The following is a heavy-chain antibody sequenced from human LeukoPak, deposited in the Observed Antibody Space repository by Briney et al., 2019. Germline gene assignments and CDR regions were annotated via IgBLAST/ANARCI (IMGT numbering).Heavy chain of an antibody. J-gene: IGHJ5*02. CDR1: GFTFSDYY. V-gene: IGHV3-11*01. D-gene: IGHD3-10*01. CDR3: ARGRYYYGSGSSWDP. Sequence: GGSLRLSCAASGFTFSDYYMSWIRQAPGKGLEWVSYISTSGNTVYYADSVKGRFTISRDNAKNSLYLQMNSLRAEDTAVYYCARGRYYYGSGSSWDPWGQGTLVTVSS. CDR2: ISTSGNTV.